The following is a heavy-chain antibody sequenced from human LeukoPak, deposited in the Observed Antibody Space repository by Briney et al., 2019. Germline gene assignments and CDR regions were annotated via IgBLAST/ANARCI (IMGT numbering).Heavy chain of an antibody. J-gene: IGHJ6*03. D-gene: IGHD6-13*01. Sequence: AGSLRLSCGASGFTFSNFAMTWVRQAPGRGREWVSALSGSGFNTYYADSVKGRFTISRDNSKNTLYLQMNSLRAEDTAVYYCAKMAGQQLGDYYMDVWGKGTTLTASS. CDR3: AKMAGQQLGDYYMDV. CDR2: LSGSGFNT. V-gene: IGHV3-23*01. CDR1: GFTFSNFA.